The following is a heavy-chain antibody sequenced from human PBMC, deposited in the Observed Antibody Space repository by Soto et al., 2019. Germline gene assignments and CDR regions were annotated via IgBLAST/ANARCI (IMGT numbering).Heavy chain of an antibody. CDR1: GGSISSGDYY. CDR3: ARGGEDIVLVPAAMGVYYYGMDV. CDR2: IYYSGST. D-gene: IGHD2-2*01. Sequence: PSETLSLTCTVSGGSISSGDYYWSWIRQPPGKGLEWIGYIYYSGSTYYNPSLKSRVTISVDTSKKQFSLKLSSVTAADTAVYYCARGGEDIVLVPAAMGVYYYGMDVWGQGTTVTVSS. J-gene: IGHJ6*02. V-gene: IGHV4-30-4*01.